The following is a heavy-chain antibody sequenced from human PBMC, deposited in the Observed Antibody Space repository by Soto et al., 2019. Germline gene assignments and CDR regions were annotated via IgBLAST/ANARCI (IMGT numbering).Heavy chain of an antibody. CDR1: GGSINTYY. CDR2: ISYSGTT. J-gene: IGHJ6*02. Sequence: SETLSLTCSVSGGSINTYYWSWVRQPPGKGLEWIGFISYSGTTNFNPSLKSRVTMSIDTSKKQFSMKLNSVTPADTAVYYCARDHRYCSSTSCPGGMDVWGQGTTVTVS. CDR3: ARDHRYCSSTSCPGGMDV. V-gene: IGHV4-59*01. D-gene: IGHD2-2*01.